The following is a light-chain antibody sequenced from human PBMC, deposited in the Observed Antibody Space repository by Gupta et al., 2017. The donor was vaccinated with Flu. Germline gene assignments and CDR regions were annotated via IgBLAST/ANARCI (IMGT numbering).Light chain of an antibody. Sequence: GTSSDVGAYNYVAWDQQHPGKAPKLIIFEVDNRPSGVSNRFSGSKSGNTASLTISGLQDEDEALYYCSSYSGSSTLFGGGTKLTVL. CDR1: SSDVGAYNY. CDR3: SSYSGSSTL. V-gene: IGLV2-14*01. CDR2: EVD. J-gene: IGLJ2*01.